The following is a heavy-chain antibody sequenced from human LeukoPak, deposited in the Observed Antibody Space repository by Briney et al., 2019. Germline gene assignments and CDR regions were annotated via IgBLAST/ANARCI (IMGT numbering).Heavy chain of an antibody. CDR1: GFTFDDYG. CDR2: INWNGGST. D-gene: IGHD5-12*01. J-gene: IGHJ4*02. V-gene: IGHV3-20*04. CDR3: ARDPGYSGYDFPDY. Sequence: PGRSLRLSCAASGFTFDDYGMSWVRQAPGKGLEWVSGINWNGGSTGYADSVKGRFTISRDNAKNSLYLQMNSLRAEDTALYYCARDPGYSGYDFPDYWGQGTLVTVSS.